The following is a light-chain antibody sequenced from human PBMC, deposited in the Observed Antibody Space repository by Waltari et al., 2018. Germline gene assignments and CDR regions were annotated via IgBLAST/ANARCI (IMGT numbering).Light chain of an antibody. CDR2: WAS. Sequence: DIVMTQSPDSLAVSLGEKATINCKSNQSLLYNSNNKNYLAWYQQKQGQPLKLFFYWASSRESGVHDRFSGSGSGTDFTLTIGSLQAEDVAVYYCQQYYTAPYTFGQGTKLEIK. J-gene: IGKJ2*01. CDR1: QSLLYNSNNKNY. V-gene: IGKV4-1*01. CDR3: QQYYTAPYT.